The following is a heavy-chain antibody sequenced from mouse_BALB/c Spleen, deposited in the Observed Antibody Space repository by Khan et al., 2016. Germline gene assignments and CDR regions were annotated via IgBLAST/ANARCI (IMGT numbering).Heavy chain of an antibody. V-gene: IGHV14-3*02. CDR3: AFTTLCDY. J-gene: IGHJ2*01. Sequence: VQLKQSGAELVKPGASVKLSCTASGFNIKDTYMHWVKQRPEQGLEWIGRIDPANGNTKYDPKFQGKATITADTSSNTAYLQLSSLTSEDTAVYYCAFTTLCDYWGQGTTLTVSS. CDR1: GFNIKDTY. CDR2: IDPANGNT. D-gene: IGHD6-1*01.